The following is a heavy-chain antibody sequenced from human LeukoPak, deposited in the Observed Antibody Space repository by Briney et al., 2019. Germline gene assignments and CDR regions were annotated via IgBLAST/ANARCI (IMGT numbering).Heavy chain of an antibody. V-gene: IGHV3-23*01. D-gene: IGHD6-13*01. J-gene: IGHJ4*02. Sequence: GGSLRLSCAASGFTFSSYAMSWVRQAPGKGLEWVSAISGSGGSTYYADSVKGRFTISRDNSKNTLYLQMNSLRAEDTAVYYCAKSEQQLVPTGRLGFDYWGQGTLVTVSS. CDR1: GFTFSSYA. CDR2: ISGSGGST. CDR3: AKSEQQLVPTGRLGFDY.